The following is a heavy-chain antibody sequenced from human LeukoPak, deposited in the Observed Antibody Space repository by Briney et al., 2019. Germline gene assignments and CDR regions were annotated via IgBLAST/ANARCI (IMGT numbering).Heavy chain of an antibody. CDR3: ARLARRITMVRITGDMDV. CDR1: GFTFKNAW. CDR2: IKHDGSEN. Sequence: GGSLRLSCEASGFTFKNAWMIWVRQAPGKGLEWVANIKHDGSENYYVDSVKGRFTISRDNAKDSLYLQMNSLRAEDTAVYYCARLARRITMVRITGDMDVWGKGTTVTISS. J-gene: IGHJ6*03. V-gene: IGHV3-7*01. D-gene: IGHD3-10*01.